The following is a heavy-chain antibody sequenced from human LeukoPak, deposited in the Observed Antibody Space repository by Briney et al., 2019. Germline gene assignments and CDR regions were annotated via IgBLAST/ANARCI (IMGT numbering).Heavy chain of an antibody. CDR2: IKYDASEK. CDR3: ARTEGAPTY. CDR1: GFTFSNYW. J-gene: IGHJ4*02. V-gene: IGHV3-7*03. D-gene: IGHD3-16*01. Sequence: GGSLRLSCTASGFTFSNYWMSWVRQAPGKGLEWVAHIKYDASEKYYVDSVKGRFSISRDNAKNSLYLQMNTLRAEDTAVYYCARTEGAPTYWGQGILVTVSS.